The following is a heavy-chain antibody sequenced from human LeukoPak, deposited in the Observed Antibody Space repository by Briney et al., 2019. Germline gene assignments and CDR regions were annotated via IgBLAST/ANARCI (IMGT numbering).Heavy chain of an antibody. D-gene: IGHD5-24*01. CDR2: IDPGDSDT. V-gene: IGHV5-51*01. CDR1: GYNFTTYW. Sequence: GESLKISCKGSGYNFTTYWIAWVRQMPGKGLEFMGIIDPGDSDTRYSPSFQGHVTISADKSTSTAYLQWSSLKASDTAMYYCARRDGYGAYDIWGQGTMVTVSS. J-gene: IGHJ3*02. CDR3: ARRDGYGAYDI.